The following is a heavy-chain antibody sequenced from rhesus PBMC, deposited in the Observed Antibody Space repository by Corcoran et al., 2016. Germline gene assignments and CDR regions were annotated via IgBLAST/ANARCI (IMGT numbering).Heavy chain of an antibody. V-gene: IGHV4-173*01. J-gene: IGHJ4*01. D-gene: IGHD6-31*01. Sequence: QLQLQESGPGLVKPSETLSLTCAVSGGSISSNYWSWIRQPPGKGLEWIGRISSSGGSTDYNPSLKSRVNISTDTSKNQFALKRRYVTAADTAVYYCARERRIAAAGTGFDYWGQGVLVTVSS. CDR1: GGSISSNY. CDR3: ARERRIAAAGTGFDY. CDR2: ISSSGGST.